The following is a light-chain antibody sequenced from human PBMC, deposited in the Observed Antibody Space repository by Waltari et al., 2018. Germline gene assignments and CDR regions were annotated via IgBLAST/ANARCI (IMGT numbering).Light chain of an antibody. CDR2: DVS. CDR3: NSYTNSGTYV. J-gene: IGLJ1*01. CDR1: RSDVGTSNS. Sequence: QSALTQPASVSGSPGQSITISRTGTRSDVGTSNSVSWYQQRPGKAPDLIIFDVSNRPSGVSIRFSGSKSGNTASLTISGLQAEDEADYYCNSYTNSGTYVFGSGTKVTVL. V-gene: IGLV2-14*03.